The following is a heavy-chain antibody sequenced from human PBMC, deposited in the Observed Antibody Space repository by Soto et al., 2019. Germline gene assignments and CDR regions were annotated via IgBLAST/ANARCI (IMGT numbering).Heavy chain of an antibody. V-gene: IGHV1-8*01. CDR3: ARGNWEWVVPAY. CDR2: MNPNSGNT. D-gene: IGHD3-3*01. Sequence: ASVKVSCKGFEYTFTSYDINWVRQATGQGLEWMGWMNPNSGNTGYAQKFKGRVTMTRDTSINTAYMELSSLRSEDTAVYYCARGNWEWVVPAYWGQGTLVTVSS. CDR1: EYTFTSYD. J-gene: IGHJ4*02.